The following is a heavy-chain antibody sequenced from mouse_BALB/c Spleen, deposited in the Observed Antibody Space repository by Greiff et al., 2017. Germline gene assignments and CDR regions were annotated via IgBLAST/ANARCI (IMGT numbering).Heavy chain of an antibody. Sequence: EVQLVESGGGLVKPGGSLKLSCAASGFTFSSYAMSWVRQTPEKRLEWVASISSGGSTYYPDSVKGRFTISRDNARNILYLQMSSLRSEDTAMYYCARGRTTDYFDYWGQGTTLTVSS. CDR1: GFTFSSYA. CDR3: ARGRTTDYFDY. D-gene: IGHD1-1*01. J-gene: IGHJ2*01. CDR2: ISSGGST. V-gene: IGHV5-6-5*01.